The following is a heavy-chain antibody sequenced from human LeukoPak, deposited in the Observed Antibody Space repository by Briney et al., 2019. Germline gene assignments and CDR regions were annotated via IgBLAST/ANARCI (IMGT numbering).Heavy chain of an antibody. CDR1: GFTFSSYS. J-gene: IGHJ4*02. CDR3: TRDSSGYYTTY. Sequence: GGSLRLSCAASGFTFSSYSMNWVRQAPGKGLEWVSYISSSSSTIYYADSVKGRFTISRDNAKNSLYLQMNSLRAEDTAIYYCTRDSSGYYTTYWGQGTLVTVSS. CDR2: ISSSSSTI. V-gene: IGHV3-48*01. D-gene: IGHD3-22*01.